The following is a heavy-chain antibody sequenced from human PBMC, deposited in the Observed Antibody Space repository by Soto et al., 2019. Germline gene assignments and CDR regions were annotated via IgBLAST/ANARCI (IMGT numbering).Heavy chain of an antibody. CDR1: GYTFTSYA. D-gene: IGHD6-13*01. CDR3: AREHSSSWRFDY. Sequence: VKVSSKASGYTFTSYAIYWARQATGQGLEWMGWMNPNSGNTGYAQKFQGRVTMTRNTSISTAYMELSSLRSEDTAVYYCAREHSSSWRFDYWGQGTLVTVSS. J-gene: IGHJ4*02. CDR2: MNPNSGNT. V-gene: IGHV1-8*01.